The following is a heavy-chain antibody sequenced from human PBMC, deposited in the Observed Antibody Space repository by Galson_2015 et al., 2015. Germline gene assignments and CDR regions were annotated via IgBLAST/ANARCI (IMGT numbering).Heavy chain of an antibody. V-gene: IGHV4-59*01. D-gene: IGHD6-13*01. CDR1: GGSITSSY. J-gene: IGHJ4*01. CDR2: IYATGST. CDR3: ARSFSTSWQYFDF. Sequence: ATLSLTCTVSGGSITSSYWSWIRQSPEKGLGWIGYIYATGSTNYNPSLKSRVTISVDTSKNQFSLNLSSVTAADTAVYYCARSFSTSWQYFDFWGHGTLVTVSS.